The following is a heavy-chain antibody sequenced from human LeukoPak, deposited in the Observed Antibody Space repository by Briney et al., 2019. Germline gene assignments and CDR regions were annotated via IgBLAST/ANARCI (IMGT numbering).Heavy chain of an antibody. J-gene: IGHJ4*02. D-gene: IGHD2-2*01. CDR1: GFTFTSHA. CDR2: ISGSGGST. Sequence: PGGSLRLSCAASGFTFTSHAMGWVRQAPGKGLEWVSGISGSGGSTYYADSVKGRFTLSRDNAKNSVYLQMNSLRAEDTAVYYCARVKCSSTSCYSTFDYWGQGTLVTVSS. CDR3: ARVKCSSTSCYSTFDY. V-gene: IGHV3-23*01.